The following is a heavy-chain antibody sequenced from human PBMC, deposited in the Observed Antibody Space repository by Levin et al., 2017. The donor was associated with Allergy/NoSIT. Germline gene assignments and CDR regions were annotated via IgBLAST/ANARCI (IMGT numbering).Heavy chain of an antibody. CDR1: GFTFRNAW. CDR3: TMLVVVNGY. J-gene: IGHJ4*02. V-gene: IGHV3-15*01. Sequence: LSLPCAASGFTFRNAWMSWVRQAPGKGLEWVGRIKSKTDGGTTDYAAPVKGRFTISRDDSKNTLYLQMNSLKTEDTAVYYCTMLVVVNGYWGQGTLVTVSS. D-gene: IGHD3-22*01. CDR2: IKSKTDGGTT.